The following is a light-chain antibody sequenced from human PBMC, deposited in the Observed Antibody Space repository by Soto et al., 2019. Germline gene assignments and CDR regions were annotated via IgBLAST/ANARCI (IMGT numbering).Light chain of an antibody. CDR2: GAS. Sequence: DTVMTQSPVTLSGSPGERVTLSCRASQGIISNLAWYQQKRGQAPRGLIYGASTRATGVPDRFSGSGSGTEFTLKITSLQSEDSAIYYCQQYYDWPRTFGQGTKVDIK. CDR1: QGIISN. CDR3: QQYYDWPRT. V-gene: IGKV3-15*01. J-gene: IGKJ1*01.